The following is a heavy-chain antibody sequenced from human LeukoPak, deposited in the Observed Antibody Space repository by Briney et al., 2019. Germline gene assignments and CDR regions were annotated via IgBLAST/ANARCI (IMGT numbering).Heavy chain of an antibody. V-gene: IGHV3-23*01. Sequence: GSLRLSCAASGFTFSSYAMSWVRPAAGKGLEWVSAISGSGGSTYDADSVKGRFTISRDNSKNTLYLQMNSLRAEDTAVYYCAKLWSFKTYYFDYWGQGTLVTVSP. CDR3: AKLWSFKTYYFDY. D-gene: IGHD3-10*01. J-gene: IGHJ4*02. CDR1: GFTFSSYA. CDR2: ISGSGGST.